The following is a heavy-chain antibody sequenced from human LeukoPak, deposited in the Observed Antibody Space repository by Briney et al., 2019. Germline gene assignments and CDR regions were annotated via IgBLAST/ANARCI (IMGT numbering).Heavy chain of an antibody. J-gene: IGHJ2*01. CDR3: AIFGVVPIRSGYSDL. CDR2: IRSKAYGGTT. CDR1: GFTFGDYA. D-gene: IGHD3-3*01. Sequence: GGSLRLSCTASGFTFGDYAMSWVRQAPGKGLEWVGFIRSKAYGGTTEYAASVKGRFTISRDDSKSIAYLQMNSLKTEDTAVYYCAIFGVVPIRSGYSDLWGRGTLVTVSS. V-gene: IGHV3-49*04.